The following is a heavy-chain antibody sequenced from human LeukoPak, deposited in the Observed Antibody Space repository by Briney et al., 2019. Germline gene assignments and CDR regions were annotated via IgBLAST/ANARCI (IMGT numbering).Heavy chain of an antibody. CDR1: GFSVSTNY. CDR3: ASTSDFWSGYYLDY. D-gene: IGHD3-3*01. Sequence: GGSLRLSCAATGFSVSTNYMTWVRQAPGKGLAWVSLICSGGSIYYADSVKDRFTISRDNSKNTLYLQMNSLRAEDTAIYYCASTSDFWSGYYLDYWGQGTLVTVSS. CDR2: ICSGGSI. J-gene: IGHJ4*02. V-gene: IGHV3-53*01.